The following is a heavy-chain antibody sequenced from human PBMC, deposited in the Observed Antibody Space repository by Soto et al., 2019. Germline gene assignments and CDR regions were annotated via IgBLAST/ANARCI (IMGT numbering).Heavy chain of an antibody. CDR2: IRTKTYGEAV. CDR3: TSCRGYCTGLVAYDI. Sequence: GGSLRLSCAASGFTLANAFMNWVRQAPGKGLEWIGRIRTKTYGEAVDYAAPVKGRFTISRDDSKDTLYLQMNSLKTEDTAVYYCTSCRGYCTGLVAYDIWGQGTMVTVSS. D-gene: IGHD2-8*02. V-gene: IGHV3-15*01. CDR1: GFTLANAF. J-gene: IGHJ3*02.